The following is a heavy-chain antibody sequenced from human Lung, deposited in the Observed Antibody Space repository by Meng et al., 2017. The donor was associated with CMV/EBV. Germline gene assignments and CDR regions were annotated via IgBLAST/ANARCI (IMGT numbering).Heavy chain of an antibody. D-gene: IGHD2-21*02. CDR1: GYTCTTYG. J-gene: IGHJ4*02. V-gene: IGHV1-18*01. CDR2: ISTYNGKT. CDR3: ARLVYCGGACYSALDY. Sequence: QCQLVQECACVKEPGAAVDVSCKDSGYTCTTYGITWVRQAPGQGLEWLGWISTYNGKTDYAQKLQGRVTMTTDTSTSTAYMELRSLKSDDTAVYYCARLVYCGGACYSALDYWGQGTLVTVSS.